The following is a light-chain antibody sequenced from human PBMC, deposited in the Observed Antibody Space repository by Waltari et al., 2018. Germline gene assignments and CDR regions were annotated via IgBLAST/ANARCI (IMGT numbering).Light chain of an antibody. Sequence: QSALTQPASVSGSPGQSITISCTGTSSDVGFYDFVSWFQQHPGQAPKVMIYKVNNRPSGVSNRFSGSKSANPASLTISGLQAEDEADYYCSSYTRRSYWVFGGGTQLTVL. CDR1: SSDVGFYDF. CDR3: SSYTRRSYWV. V-gene: IGLV2-14*01. J-gene: IGLJ3*02. CDR2: KVN.